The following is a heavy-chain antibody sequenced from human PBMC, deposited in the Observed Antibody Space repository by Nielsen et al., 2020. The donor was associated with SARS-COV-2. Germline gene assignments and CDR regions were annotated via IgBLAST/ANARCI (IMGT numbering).Heavy chain of an antibody. D-gene: IGHD6-19*01. Sequence: GESLKISCAASGFIFSSFAMHWVRQAPGKGLEWVALISYDGSETYYAESVEGRFTISRDNSKNTLYLQMNSLGADDTAIYYCTRRVAGGTMDVWGQGTTVTVSS. V-gene: IGHV3-30*04. CDR2: ISYDGSET. CDR1: GFIFSSFA. J-gene: IGHJ6*02. CDR3: TRRVAGGTMDV.